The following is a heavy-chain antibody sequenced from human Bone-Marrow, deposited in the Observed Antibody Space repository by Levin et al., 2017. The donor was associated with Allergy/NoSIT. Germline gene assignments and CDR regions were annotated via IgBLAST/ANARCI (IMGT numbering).Heavy chain of an antibody. V-gene: IGHV3-30-3*01. Sequence: GESLKISCAASGFTFSNYAMHWVRQAPGKGLEWVATISYDGSNKYYADSVKGRFTISRDNSKNTLYLQMSSLVTEDTTVYYCARSISANFFTCLDYWGYRTLVTVSS. D-gene: IGHD3-3*01. J-gene: IGHJ4*01. CDR3: ARSISANFFTCLDY. CDR2: ISYDGSNK. CDR1: GFTFSNYA.